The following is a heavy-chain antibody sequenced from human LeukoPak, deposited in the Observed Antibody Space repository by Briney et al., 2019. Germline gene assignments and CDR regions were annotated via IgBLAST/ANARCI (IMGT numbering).Heavy chain of an antibody. CDR3: ARSGGNSVFDY. CDR2: IYTGGSP. CDR1: GGSISNNY. Sequence: SETLSLTCTVSGGSISNNYWSWIRQPAGKGLEWIGRIYTGGSPNYNPSLKSRVTMSVDTSKNQFSLKLTSVTAADTAVYYCARSGGNSVFDYWGHGTLVTVSS. V-gene: IGHV4-4*07. D-gene: IGHD4-23*01. J-gene: IGHJ4*01.